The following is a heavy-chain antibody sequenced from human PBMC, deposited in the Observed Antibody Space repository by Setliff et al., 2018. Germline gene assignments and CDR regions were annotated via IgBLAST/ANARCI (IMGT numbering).Heavy chain of an antibody. V-gene: IGHV4-39*01. CDR1: GGSISSGSYY. CDR2: IDRTGNR. D-gene: IGHD3-10*01. CDR3: ARRDEYLQFREFFDF. J-gene: IGHJ4*02. Sequence: PSETLSLTCTVSGGSISSGSYYWGWIRQPPGKGLEWIGSIDRTGNRYYNSPLRSRVTLSIDMSRNEFSLELRSMTAADTAMYYCARRDEYLQFREFFDFWGQGILVTSPQ.